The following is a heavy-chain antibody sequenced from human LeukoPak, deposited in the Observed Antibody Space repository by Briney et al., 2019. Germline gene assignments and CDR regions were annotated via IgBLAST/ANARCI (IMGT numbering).Heavy chain of an antibody. CDR3: ASGYYYDSNGYFDY. V-gene: IGHV7-4-1*02. D-gene: IGHD3-22*01. CDR1: GYTFTTYA. CDR2: INTNTGNP. J-gene: IGHJ4*02. Sequence: ASVKVSCKASGYTFTTYAMNWVRQAPGQGLEWMGWINTNTGNPTYAQGFTGRFVFSLDTSVSTTYLQISSLKAEDTAVYYCASGYYYDSNGYFDYWGQGTLVTVSS.